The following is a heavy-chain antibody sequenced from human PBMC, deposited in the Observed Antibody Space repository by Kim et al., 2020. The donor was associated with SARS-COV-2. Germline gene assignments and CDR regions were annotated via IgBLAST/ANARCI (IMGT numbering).Heavy chain of an antibody. Sequence: GESLKISCKGSGYSFTSYWIGWVRQMPGKGLEWMGIIYPGDSDTRHSPSFQGQVTISADKSISTAYLQWSSLKASDTAMYYCARPFPDSSGYFASAFDIWGQGTMVTVSS. CDR2: IYPGDSDT. D-gene: IGHD3-22*01. CDR3: ARPFPDSSGYFASAFDI. J-gene: IGHJ3*02. V-gene: IGHV5-51*01. CDR1: GYSFTSYW.